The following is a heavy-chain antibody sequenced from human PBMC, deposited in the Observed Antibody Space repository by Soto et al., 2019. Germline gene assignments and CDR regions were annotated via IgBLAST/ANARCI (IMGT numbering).Heavy chain of an antibody. CDR1: GGTFNNYA. CDR2: IIPTFGTG. Sequence: QVLLVQSGPEVKKPGSSVKVSCKASGGTFNNYAINWVRQAPGKGLEWMGGIIPTFGTGNHAQKFQGRVTITADESTTIAYMELNSLRSEDTAIYYCASFDGTLVRGGRSSPYEMDGLGPGTRVIVSS. V-gene: IGHV1-69*01. D-gene: IGHD3-10*01. CDR3: ASFDGTLVRGGRSSPYEMDG. J-gene: IGHJ6*02.